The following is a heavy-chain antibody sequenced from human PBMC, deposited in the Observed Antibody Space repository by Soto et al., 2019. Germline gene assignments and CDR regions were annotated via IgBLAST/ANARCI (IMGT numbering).Heavy chain of an antibody. CDR2: INQSGST. CDR3: ARGGDGYNYGDAFDI. J-gene: IGHJ3*02. Sequence: PSETLSLTCAVYGGSFSGYYWSWIRKPPGKGLEWIGEINQSGSTNYSPALKSRVTISVDTSKIQFSLKLSSVTAAATAVYYCARGGDGYNYGDAFDIWGQGTMVTVSS. D-gene: IGHD5-12*01. CDR1: GGSFSGYY. V-gene: IGHV4-34*01.